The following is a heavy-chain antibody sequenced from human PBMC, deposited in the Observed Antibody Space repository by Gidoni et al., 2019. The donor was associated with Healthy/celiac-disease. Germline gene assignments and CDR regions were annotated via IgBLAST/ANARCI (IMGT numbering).Heavy chain of an antibody. CDR3: AKTSNYYDSSGYYHKAFDI. V-gene: IGHV3-23*01. D-gene: IGHD3-22*01. CDR2: ISGSGGST. CDR1: GFTFSSYA. Sequence: EVQLLESGGGLVQPGGSLRLSCAASGFTFSSYAMSWVRQAPGKGLEWVEAISGSGGSTYYADSVKGRFTISRDNSKNTLYLQMNSLRAEDTAVYYCAKTSNYYDSSGYYHKAFDIWGQGTMVTVSS. J-gene: IGHJ3*02.